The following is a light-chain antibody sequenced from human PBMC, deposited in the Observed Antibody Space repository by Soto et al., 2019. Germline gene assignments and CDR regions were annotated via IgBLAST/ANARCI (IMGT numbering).Light chain of an antibody. CDR1: SSDVGSYNF. CDR3: CSYAGSSTWV. Sequence: QSALTQPASVSGSPGQSITISCTGTSSDVGSYNFVSWYQQHPGKAPKLMIYEGSKRPSGVSNRFSGSKSGNTASPTISGLQAEDEADYYCCSYAGSSTWVFGTGTKVTVL. CDR2: EGS. V-gene: IGLV2-23*01. J-gene: IGLJ1*01.